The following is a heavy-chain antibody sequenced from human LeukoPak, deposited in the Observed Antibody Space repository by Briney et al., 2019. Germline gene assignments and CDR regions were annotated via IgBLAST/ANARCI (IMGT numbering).Heavy chain of an antibody. J-gene: IGHJ4*02. Sequence: GGSLRLSCAASGFTFSSYSMNWVRQAPGKGLEWVSYISSSGSTTIYYADSVKGRFTISRDNAKNSLYLQMNSLRVEDTAVYYCARVRGLYDSSGYAKFPFDYWGQGTLVTVSS. CDR1: GFTFSSYS. CDR3: ARVRGLYDSSGYAKFPFDY. V-gene: IGHV3-48*04. CDR2: ISSSGSTTI. D-gene: IGHD3-22*01.